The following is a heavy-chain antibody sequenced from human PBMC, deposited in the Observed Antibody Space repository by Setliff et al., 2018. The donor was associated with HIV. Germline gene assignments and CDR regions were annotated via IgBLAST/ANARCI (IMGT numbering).Heavy chain of an antibody. CDR1: YY. D-gene: IGHD4-17*01. V-gene: IGHV1-2*02. J-gene: IGHJ4*02. CDR3: ARDDHGDPFDY. CDR2: INCNSGGT. Sequence: YYWSWIRQPAGKGLEWMGWINCNSGGTYYAQNFQGRVTMTRDTSINTAYMELSRLRSDDTAVYYCARDDHGDPFDYWGQGTLVTVSS.